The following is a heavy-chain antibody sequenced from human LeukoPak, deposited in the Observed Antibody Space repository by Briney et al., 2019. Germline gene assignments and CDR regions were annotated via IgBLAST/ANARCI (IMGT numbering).Heavy chain of an antibody. D-gene: IGHD3-22*01. CDR3: AKSRDSRALFDY. Sequence: GGSLRLSCVASGFTFNGYAMSWVRQSPGQGLEWVSMSVGTDSTYYADSVKGRLTISRDNSKNTLYLEMNSLRAEDTAVYYCAKSRDSRALFDYWGQGTLVTVSS. CDR2: MSVGTDST. V-gene: IGHV3-23*01. CDR1: GFTFNGYA. J-gene: IGHJ4*02.